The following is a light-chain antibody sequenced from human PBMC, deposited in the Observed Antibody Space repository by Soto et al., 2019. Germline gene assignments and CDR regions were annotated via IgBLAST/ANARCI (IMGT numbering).Light chain of an antibody. J-gene: IGKJ4*01. V-gene: IGKV3-15*01. CDR3: QQYANWPRT. Sequence: EIVMTQSPATLSGSPGEGATLSCRASQSVRSNLAWYQQKPGPAHRLLIYGASTRATGITAKFSGSGSGTVCTLTISSLQSEDFAVYYCQQYANWPRTFGGGPMVEIK. CDR2: GAS. CDR1: QSVRSN.